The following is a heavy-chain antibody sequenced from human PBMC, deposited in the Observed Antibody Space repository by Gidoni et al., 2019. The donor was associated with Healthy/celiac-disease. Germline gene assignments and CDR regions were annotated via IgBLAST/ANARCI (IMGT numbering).Heavy chain of an antibody. V-gene: IGHV3-30*18. J-gene: IGHJ4*02. CDR3: AKDADDSSGYSIGDY. CDR2: ISYDGSNK. CDR1: GFTFSSYG. D-gene: IGHD3-22*01. Sequence: QVQLVESGGGVVQPGRSLRLSCAASGFTFSSYGMHWVRQAPGKGLEWVAVISYDGSNKYYADSVKGRFTISRDNSKNTLYLQMNSLRAEDTAVYYCAKDADDSSGYSIGDYWGQGTLVTVSS.